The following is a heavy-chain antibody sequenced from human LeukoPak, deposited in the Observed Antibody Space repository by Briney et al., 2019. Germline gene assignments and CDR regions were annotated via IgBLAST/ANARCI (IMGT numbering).Heavy chain of an antibody. Sequence: ASVKVSCKASGYTFTGYYMHWVRQAPGQGLEWMGWINPNSGGTNSAQKFQGRVTMTRDTSISTAYMELSRLRSDDTAVYYCASLGLSTVTPSRDDYWGQGTLVTVSS. V-gene: IGHV1-2*02. CDR1: GYTFTGYY. D-gene: IGHD4-11*01. CDR3: ASLGLSTVTPSRDDY. J-gene: IGHJ4*02. CDR2: INPNSGGT.